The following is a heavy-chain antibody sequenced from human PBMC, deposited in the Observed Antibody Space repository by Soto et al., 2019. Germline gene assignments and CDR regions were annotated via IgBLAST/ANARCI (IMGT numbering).Heavy chain of an antibody. Sequence: WVRQIPGRGLEWIGYIYYSGSTYYNPSLKSRVTISVDTSKNQFSLKLSSVTAADTAVYYCARDFYSSSWYGSLHYFDYWGQGTLVTVSS. D-gene: IGHD6-13*01. CDR3: ARDFYSSSWYGSLHYFDY. J-gene: IGHJ4*02. V-gene: IGHV4-31*02. CDR2: IYYSGST.